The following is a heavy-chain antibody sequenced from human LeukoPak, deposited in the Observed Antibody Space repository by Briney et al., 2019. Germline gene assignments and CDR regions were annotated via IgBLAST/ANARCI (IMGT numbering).Heavy chain of an antibody. CDR1: GGSLSSQF. V-gene: IGHV4-59*11. J-gene: IGHJ5*02. Sequence: SGTLSLTCTVSGGSLSSQFWSWIRQPPGKGLEWIGYIYYRGSTSYNPSLKSRVTISVDTSKNQFSLRLNSVTAADTAVYYCARDIISEYSKSHSHFDPWGQGTLVTVSS. D-gene: IGHD5-18*01. CDR2: IYYRGST. CDR3: ARDIISEYSKSHSHFDP.